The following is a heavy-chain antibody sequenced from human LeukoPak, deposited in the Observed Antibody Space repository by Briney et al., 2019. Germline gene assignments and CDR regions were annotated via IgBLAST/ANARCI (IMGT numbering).Heavy chain of an antibody. CDR3: ARLTWFGEPPRGMDV. D-gene: IGHD3-10*01. V-gene: IGHV4-39*02. CDR1: GGTISSSSYY. J-gene: IGHJ6*02. CDR2: IYYSGST. Sequence: SETLSLTCTVSGGTISSSSYYWVWIRQPPGKGLEWIGNIYYSGSTYYNPSLKSRVTISIDTSKNHFSLRVSSATAADTAVYYCARLTWFGEPPRGMDVWGQGTTVTVSS.